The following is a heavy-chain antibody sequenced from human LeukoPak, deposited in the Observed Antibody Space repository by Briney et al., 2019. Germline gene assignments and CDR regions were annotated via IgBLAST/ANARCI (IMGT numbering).Heavy chain of an antibody. Sequence: GGSLRLSCAASGFTFSSYGMHWVRQAPGKGLEWVAVISYDGSNKYYADSVKGRFTISRDNSKNTLYLQMNSLRAEDTAVYYCASYYDFWSGYYNYWGQGTLVTVSS. CDR2: ISYDGSNK. CDR3: ASYYDFWSGYYNY. CDR1: GFTFSSYG. J-gene: IGHJ4*02. D-gene: IGHD3-3*01. V-gene: IGHV3-30*03.